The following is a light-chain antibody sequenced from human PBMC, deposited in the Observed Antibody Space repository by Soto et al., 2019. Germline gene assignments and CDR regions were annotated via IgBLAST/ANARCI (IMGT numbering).Light chain of an antibody. V-gene: IGKV3-15*01. Sequence: EIVMTQSPATLSVSPGERVTLSCRASQSVSRNLAWYQQKPGQAPRLLIYDASTTATDIPARFSGSGSGTEFTLTISSLQSEDFVVYYCQQYNNWRGTFGQGTKVDIK. CDR3: QQYNNWRGT. CDR2: DAS. J-gene: IGKJ1*01. CDR1: QSVSRN.